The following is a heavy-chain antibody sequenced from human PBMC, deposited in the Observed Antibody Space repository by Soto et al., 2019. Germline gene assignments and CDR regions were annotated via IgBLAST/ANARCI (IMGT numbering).Heavy chain of an antibody. V-gene: IGHV3-23*01. CDR3: VKDHARGQFVRGENWFDS. CDR1: GSTFTNYA. CDR2: SSGSGVIA. Sequence: PGGSLRLSCAASGSTFTNYAMSWARQAPGKGLEWVSTSSGSGVIAYYAYSVEGRFTISRDNSRDTLDLQMDSLRAEDTATYYCVKDHARGQFVRGENWFDSWGQGTPVTVSS. D-gene: IGHD6-6*01. J-gene: IGHJ5*01.